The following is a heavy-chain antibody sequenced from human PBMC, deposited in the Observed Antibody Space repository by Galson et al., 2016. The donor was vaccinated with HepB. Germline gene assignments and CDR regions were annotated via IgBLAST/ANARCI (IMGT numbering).Heavy chain of an antibody. V-gene: IGHV3-48*01. CDR1: GFTFGAST. J-gene: IGHJ5*02. Sequence: SLRLSCAASGFTFGASTMNWVRQTPQKGLEWVSYINSPSDALYHADSVKGRFTISRDSSKNTLFLHMNSLRGEDTAVYYCGRDVGPWGPVTLVTVSS. CDR3: GRDVGP. CDR2: INSPSDAL.